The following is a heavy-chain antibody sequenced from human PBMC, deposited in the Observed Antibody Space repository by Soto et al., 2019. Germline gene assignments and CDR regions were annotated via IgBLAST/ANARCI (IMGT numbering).Heavy chain of an antibody. CDR3: ARVSVVVPAAHVWFDP. J-gene: IGHJ5*02. CDR1: GYTFTSYG. Sequence: ASVKVSCKASGYTFTSYGTSWVRQAPGQGLEWMGWISAYNGNINYAQKLQGRVTMTTDTSTSTAYMELRSLRSDDTAVYYCARVSVVVPAAHVWFDPWGQGTLVTVSS. D-gene: IGHD2-2*01. V-gene: IGHV1-18*01. CDR2: ISAYNGNI.